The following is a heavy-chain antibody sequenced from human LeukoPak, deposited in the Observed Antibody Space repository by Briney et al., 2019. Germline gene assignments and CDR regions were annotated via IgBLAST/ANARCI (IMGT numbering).Heavy chain of an antibody. CDR1: GGAFCGYY. CDR2: INHSGST. Sequence: AVTLSLTCAVYGGAFCGYYWSGIRQPPGKGLEWIGEINHSGSTNYDPSLKSRVTITVDTSKNQYSLKLSSVTAADTAVYYCARARTVTTWGYWGQGNLVTVSS. D-gene: IGHD4-17*01. CDR3: ARARTVTTWGY. J-gene: IGHJ4*02. V-gene: IGHV4-34*01.